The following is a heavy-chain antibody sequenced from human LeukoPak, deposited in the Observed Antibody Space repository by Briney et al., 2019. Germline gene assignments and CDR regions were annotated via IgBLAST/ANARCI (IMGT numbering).Heavy chain of an antibody. CDR1: GGTFSSYA. V-gene: IGHV1-69*05. CDR3: ARHRYSSGRCHWFDP. Sequence: SVKVSCKASGGTFSSYAISWVRQAPGQGLEWMGGIIPIFGTANYAQKFQGRVTITTDESTSTAYMELSSLRSEDTAVYYCARHRYSSGRCHWFDPWGQGTLVTVSS. CDR2: IIPIFGTA. J-gene: IGHJ5*02. D-gene: IGHD6-19*01.